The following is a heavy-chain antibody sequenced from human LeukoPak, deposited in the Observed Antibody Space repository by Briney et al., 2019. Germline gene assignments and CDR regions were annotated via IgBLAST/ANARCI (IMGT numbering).Heavy chain of an antibody. V-gene: IGHV1-69*13. CDR3: TTWTPLSGPVFFDH. J-gene: IGHJ1*01. Sequence: SVKVSCKAPGGAFINYAMSWVRQAPGQGLEWMGGLMPVLGTPRYAQKFQGRVTVTADESTTTFYMELSSLKSEDTAMYFCTTWTPLSGPVFFDHWGQGTLVTVSS. CDR1: GGAFINYA. CDR2: LMPVLGTP. D-gene: IGHD3-10*01.